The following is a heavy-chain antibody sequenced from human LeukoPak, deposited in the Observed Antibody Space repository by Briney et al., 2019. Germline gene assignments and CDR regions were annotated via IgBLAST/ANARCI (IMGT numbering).Heavy chain of an antibody. V-gene: IGHV1-2*02. CDR3: ARADRLHGGPYLIGP. J-gene: IGHJ5*02. D-gene: IGHD2-21*01. Sequence: ASVEVSCKTSGYSFTDYYMHWVRQAPGQGLEWMGWINPNSGGTSSAQKFQGRVTMTRDTSITTVYMEVSWLTSDDTAIYYCARADRLHGGPYLIGPWGQGTLVTVSS. CDR2: INPNSGGT. CDR1: GYSFTDYY.